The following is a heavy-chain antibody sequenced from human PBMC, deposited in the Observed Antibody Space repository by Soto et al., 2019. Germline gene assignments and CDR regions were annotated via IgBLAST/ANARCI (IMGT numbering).Heavy chain of an antibody. J-gene: IGHJ4*02. D-gene: IGHD2-2*02. V-gene: IGHV4-59*12. CDR3: ARNGFKQYLSHFDF. CDR1: GGSISSYH. Sequence: SETLSLTCTVSGGSISSYHWSWIRQSPGKGLEWIGYTSNSAPTIYNPSLKSRVTISADTSKNQFSLQLNSVTPEDTAVYYCARNGFKQYLSHFDFWGQGTLVTVSS. CDR2: TSNSAPT.